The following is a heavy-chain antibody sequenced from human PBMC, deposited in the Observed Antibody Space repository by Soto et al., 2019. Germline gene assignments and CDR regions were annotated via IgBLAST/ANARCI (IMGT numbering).Heavy chain of an antibody. CDR3: ARIRDPYYDFWSGYALDY. D-gene: IGHD3-3*01. J-gene: IGHJ4*02. Sequence: ASVKVSCKAPGYTFTSYGISWVRQAPGQGLEWMGWISAYNGNTNYAQKLQGRVTMTTDTSTSTAYMELRSLRSDDTAVYYCARIRDPYYDFWSGYALDYWGEGTQVTVSS. CDR2: ISAYNGNT. V-gene: IGHV1-18*01. CDR1: GYTFTSYG.